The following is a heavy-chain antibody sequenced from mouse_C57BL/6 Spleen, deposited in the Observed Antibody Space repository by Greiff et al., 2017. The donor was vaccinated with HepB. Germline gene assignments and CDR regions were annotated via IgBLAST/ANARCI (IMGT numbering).Heavy chain of an antibody. CDR3: ARDYYGSSYAMDY. V-gene: IGHV1-69*01. CDR2: IDPSDSYT. J-gene: IGHJ4*01. D-gene: IGHD1-1*01. Sequence: QVQLQQPGAELVMPGASVKLSCKASGYTFTSYWMHWVKLRPGQGLEWIGEIDPSDSYTNYNQKFKGKSTLTVDKSSSTAYMQLSSLTSEDSAVYYCARDYYGSSYAMDYWGQGTSVTVSS. CDR1: GYTFTSYW.